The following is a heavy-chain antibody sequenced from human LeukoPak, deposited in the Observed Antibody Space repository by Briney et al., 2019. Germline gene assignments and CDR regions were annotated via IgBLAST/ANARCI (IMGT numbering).Heavy chain of an antibody. J-gene: IGHJ6*02. CDR2: ISYDGSNK. D-gene: IGHD2-21*01. CDR1: GFTFSSYA. CDR3: AKDGVVVEGYYYYGMDV. Sequence: PGGSLRLSCAASGFTFSSYAMHWVRQAPGKGLEWVAVISYDGSNKYYADSVKGRFTISRDNSKNTLYLQMNSLRAEDTAVYYCAKDGVVVEGYYYYGMDVWGQGTTVTVSS. V-gene: IGHV3-30*04.